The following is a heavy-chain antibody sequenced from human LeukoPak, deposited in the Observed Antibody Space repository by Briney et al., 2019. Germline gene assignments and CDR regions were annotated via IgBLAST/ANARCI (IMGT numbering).Heavy chain of an antibody. Sequence: GASVKVSCKAAGYTFTSYYMHWVRQAPGQGLEWMGIINPSGGSTSYAQKFQGRVTMTRDTSTSTVYMGLSSLRSEDTAVYYCARDRQQWLVLDYYYGMDVWGQGTTVTVSS. CDR1: GYTFTSYY. D-gene: IGHD6-19*01. CDR2: INPSGGST. J-gene: IGHJ6*02. CDR3: ARDRQQWLVLDYYYGMDV. V-gene: IGHV1-46*01.